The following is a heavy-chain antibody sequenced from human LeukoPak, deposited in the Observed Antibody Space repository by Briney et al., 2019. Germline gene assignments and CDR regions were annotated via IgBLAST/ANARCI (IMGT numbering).Heavy chain of an antibody. D-gene: IGHD1-26*01. CDR3: ARDRALNSGSYGRRGLYYYYYMDV. Sequence: SDPRSLTCTVAGGSISSYYWSWIRDPPGRGLEGIGYIYYSGSTNYNPSLKSRVTISVDTSKNQFSLKLSSVTAADTAVYYCARDRALNSGSYGRRGLYYYYYMDVWGKGTTVTVPS. CDR1: GGSISSYY. J-gene: IGHJ6*03. V-gene: IGHV4-59*01. CDR2: IYYSGST.